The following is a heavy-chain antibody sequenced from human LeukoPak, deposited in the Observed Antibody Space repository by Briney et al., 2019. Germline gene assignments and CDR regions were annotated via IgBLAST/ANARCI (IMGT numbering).Heavy chain of an antibody. J-gene: IGHJ4*02. Sequence: SETLSLTCTVSGGSISSYYWSWIRQPPGKGLEWIGNIYNSGTTNYNPSLKSRVTISVDTSKNQFSLKLSSVTAADTAVYYCARSHTARYGSGSYYPDYWGQGTLVTVSS. V-gene: IGHV4-59*12. D-gene: IGHD3-10*01. CDR1: GGSISSYY. CDR3: ARSHTARYGSGSYYPDY. CDR2: IYNSGTT.